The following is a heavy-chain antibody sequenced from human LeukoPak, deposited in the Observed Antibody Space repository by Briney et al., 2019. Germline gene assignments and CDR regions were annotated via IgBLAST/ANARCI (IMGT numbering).Heavy chain of an antibody. CDR2: INHSGST. V-gene: IGHV4-34*01. CDR1: GGSFSGYY. D-gene: IGHD2-8*01. J-gene: IGHJ6*03. CDR3: ARGSANCTNGVCSYYMDV. Sequence: SETLSLTCAVSGGSFSGYYWSWIRQPPGKGLEWIGEINHSGSTNYNPSLKSRVTISVDTSKNQFSLKLSSVTAADTAVYYCARGSANCTNGVCSYYMDVWGKGTTVTVSS.